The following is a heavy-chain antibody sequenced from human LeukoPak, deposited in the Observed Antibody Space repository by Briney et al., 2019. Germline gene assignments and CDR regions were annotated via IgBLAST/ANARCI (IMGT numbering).Heavy chain of an antibody. V-gene: IGHV3-21*01. CDR2: ISSSSSYI. CDR1: GFTFSSYS. CDR3: ARADSYDSSGYYDDY. J-gene: IGHJ4*02. D-gene: IGHD3-22*01. Sequence: PGGSLRLSCAASGFTFSSYSMNWVRQAPGKGLEWVSSISSSSSYIYYADSVKGRFTIPRDNAKNSLYLQMNSLRAEDTAVYYCARADSYDSSGYYDDYWGQGTLVTVSS.